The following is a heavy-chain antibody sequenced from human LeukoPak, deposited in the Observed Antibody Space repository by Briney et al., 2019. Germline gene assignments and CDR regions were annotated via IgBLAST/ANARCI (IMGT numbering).Heavy chain of an antibody. CDR1: GYSFTSYG. J-gene: IGHJ5*02. CDR3: ARRTGVYGGNSWFDP. CDR2: ISAYTGNT. Sequence: ASVKVSCKASGYSFTSYGISWVRQAPGQGLEWMGWISAYTGNTNYARKLQGRVTMTTDTSTSTAYMEVRSLRSDDTAMYYCARRTGVYGGNSWFDPWGQGTLVTVSS. D-gene: IGHD4-23*01. V-gene: IGHV1-18*01.